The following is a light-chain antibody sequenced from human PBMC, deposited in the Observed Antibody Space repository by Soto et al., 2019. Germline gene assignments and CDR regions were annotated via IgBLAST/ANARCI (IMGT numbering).Light chain of an antibody. J-gene: IGLJ1*01. CDR3: CSYAGSSTYV. CDR1: SSDVGRYNI. CDR2: EGS. V-gene: IGLV2-23*01. Sequence: QSALTQPASVSGSPGQSITISCTGTSSDVGRYNIVSWYQQHPGKAPKLMIYEGSKRPSGVSNRFSGSKSGNTASLTISGLPAEDEADYYCCSYAGSSTYVFGTGTKLTVL.